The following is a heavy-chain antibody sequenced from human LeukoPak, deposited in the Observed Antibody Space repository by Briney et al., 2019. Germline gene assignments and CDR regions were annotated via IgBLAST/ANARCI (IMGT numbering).Heavy chain of an antibody. CDR1: GFTFSSYA. Sequence: GGSLRLSCAVSGFTFSSYAMNWVRQAPGKGLEWVAVISYDGSNKYYADSVKGRFTISRDNSKNTLYLQMNSLRAQDTAVYYCARDSTYYYDSSGYYYFDYWGQGTLVTVSS. D-gene: IGHD3-22*01. CDR2: ISYDGSNK. V-gene: IGHV3-30*04. J-gene: IGHJ4*02. CDR3: ARDSTYYYDSSGYYYFDY.